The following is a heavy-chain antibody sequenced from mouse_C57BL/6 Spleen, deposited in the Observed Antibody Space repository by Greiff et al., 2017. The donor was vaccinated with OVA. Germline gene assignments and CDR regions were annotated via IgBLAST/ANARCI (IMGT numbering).Heavy chain of an antibody. V-gene: IGHV1-18*01. D-gene: IGHD1-1*01. CDR2: INPNNGGT. CDR1: GYTFTDYN. CDR3: ARGSGDYYGSSHYYFDY. Sequence: EVQLQQSGPELVKPGASVKIPCKASGYTFTDYNMDWVKQSHGKSLEWIGDINPNNGGTIYNQKFKGKATLTVDKSSSTAYMELRSLTSEDTAVYYCARGSGDYYGSSHYYFDYWGPGTTLTVSS. J-gene: IGHJ2*01.